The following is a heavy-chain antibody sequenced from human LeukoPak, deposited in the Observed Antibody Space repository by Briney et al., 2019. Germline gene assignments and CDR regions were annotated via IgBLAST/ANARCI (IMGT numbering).Heavy chain of an antibody. CDR3: ARVGATGTADY. Sequence: GGSLRLSCAASGFTFSDYYMSWIRQAPGKGLEWVSYISKSGSDTDFADSVKGRFTISRDNAKNSLYLQMNSLRAEDTAVYYCARVGATGTADYWGQGTLVTVSS. J-gene: IGHJ4*02. CDR2: ISKSGSDT. D-gene: IGHD1-1*01. CDR1: GFTFSDYY. V-gene: IGHV3-11*06.